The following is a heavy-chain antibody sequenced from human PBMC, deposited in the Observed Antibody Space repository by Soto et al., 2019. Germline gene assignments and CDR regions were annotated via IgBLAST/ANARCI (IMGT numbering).Heavy chain of an antibody. CDR1: GYTFTSYG. CDR2: ISAYNGNT. V-gene: IGHV1-18*01. CDR3: ARDTQQQLVGPHWFDP. J-gene: IGHJ5*02. D-gene: IGHD6-13*01. Sequence: GASVKVSCKASGYTFTSYGISWVRQAPGQGLEWMGWISAYNGNTNYAQKLQGRVTMTTDTSTSTAYMELRSLRSDDTAVYYCARDTQQQLVGPHWFDPWGEGTLVTVSS.